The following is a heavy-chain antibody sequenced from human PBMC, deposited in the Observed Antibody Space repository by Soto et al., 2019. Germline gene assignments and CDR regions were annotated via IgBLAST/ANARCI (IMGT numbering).Heavy chain of an antibody. CDR3: ARDYDFWSGYYRHGMDV. CDR1: GFTFSSYW. J-gene: IGHJ6*02. D-gene: IGHD3-3*01. Sequence: GGSLRLSCAAFGFTFSSYWMSWVRQAPGKGLEWVANIKQDGSEKHYVDSVKGRFTISRDNAKNSLYLQMNSLRAEDTAVYYYARDYDFWSGYYRHGMDVWGQGTTVTVSS. V-gene: IGHV3-7*01. CDR2: IKQDGSEK.